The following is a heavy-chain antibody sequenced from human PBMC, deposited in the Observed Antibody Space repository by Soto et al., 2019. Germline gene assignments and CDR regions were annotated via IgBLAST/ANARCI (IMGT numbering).Heavy chain of an antibody. V-gene: IGHV1-69*12. CDR2: IIPIFGTV. CDR3: ARGNHRWLQLWYFDL. D-gene: IGHD5-12*01. Sequence: QVQLVQSGAEVKKPGSSVKVSCKASGGTFSNYPISWVRQAPGQGLEWMGGIIPIFGTVNYAQKFQGRVTITADESTSTAYMELISLRSEDTAVYYCARGNHRWLQLWYFDLWGSGTLVTFSS. J-gene: IGHJ2*01. CDR1: GGTFSNYP.